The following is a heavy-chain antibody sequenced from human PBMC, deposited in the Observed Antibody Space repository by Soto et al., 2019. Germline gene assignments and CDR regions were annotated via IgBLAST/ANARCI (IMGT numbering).Heavy chain of an antibody. CDR2: IYPGDSDT. V-gene: IGHV5-51*01. CDR3: ARQNWNYEVLNWFDP. D-gene: IGHD1-7*01. J-gene: IGHJ5*02. CDR1: GYSFTIYC. Sequence: GASLKISCKGSGYSFTIYCIGLVLQMPGKGLEWMGIIYPGDSDTRYSPSFQGQVTISADKSISTAYLQWSSLKASDTAMYYCARQNWNYEVLNWFDPWGQGTLVTVSS.